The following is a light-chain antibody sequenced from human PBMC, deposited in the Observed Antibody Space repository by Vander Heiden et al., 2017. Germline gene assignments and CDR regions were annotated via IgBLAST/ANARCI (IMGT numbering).Light chain of an antibody. CDR2: WAS. J-gene: IGKJ2*01. CDR1: QSILYSSNNKNY. CDR3: QQYYSTPYT. Sequence: DIVMTQSPDSLAVSLGERATINCKSSQSILYSSNNKNYLARYQQKPGQPPKLLIYWASTRESGVPDRFSGSGSGTDFTLTISSLQAGDVAVYYCQQYYSTPYTFGQGTKLEIK. V-gene: IGKV4-1*01.